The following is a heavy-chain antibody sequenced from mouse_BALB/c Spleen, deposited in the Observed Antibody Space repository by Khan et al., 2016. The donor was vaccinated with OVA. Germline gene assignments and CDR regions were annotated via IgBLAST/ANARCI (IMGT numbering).Heavy chain of an antibody. J-gene: IGHJ2*01. V-gene: IGHV5-17*02. D-gene: IGHD1-1*01. CDR1: GFTFNNYG. CDR3: ATSYFYGYYFDY. Sequence: EVELVESGGGLVQPGGSRKLSCAASGFTFNNYGMHWVRQAPEKGLEWVAYISGDSNTTYYVDSVKGRFTISRDNPKNTLFLQMTSLMSEATAMYYCATSYFYGYYFDYWGPGTTLTVS. CDR2: ISGDSNTT.